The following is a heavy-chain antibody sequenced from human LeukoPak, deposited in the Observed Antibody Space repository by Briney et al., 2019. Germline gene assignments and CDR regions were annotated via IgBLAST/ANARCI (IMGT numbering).Heavy chain of an antibody. D-gene: IGHD1-1*01. J-gene: IGHJ3*02. CDR1: GGTFSSYA. CDR2: IIPIFGTA. Sequence: SVKVSCKASGGTFSSYAISWVRQAPGQGLEWMGAIIPIFGTANYAQKFQGRVTITADESTSTAYMELSSLRSEDTAVYYCARDRYAGTTHFDAFDIWGQGTMVTVSS. V-gene: IGHV1-69*13. CDR3: ARDRYAGTTHFDAFDI.